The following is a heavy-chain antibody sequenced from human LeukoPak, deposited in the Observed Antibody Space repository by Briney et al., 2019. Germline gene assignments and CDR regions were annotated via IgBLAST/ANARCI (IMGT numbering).Heavy chain of an antibody. CDR3: ARGSKFGMDV. Sequence: KPSETLSLTCAVYGGSFSGYYWSWIRQPPGKGLEWIGYIYYSGSTNYNPSLKSRVTISVDTSKNQFSLKLSSVTAADTAVYYCARGSKFGMDVWGQGTTVTVSS. CDR1: GGSFSGYY. CDR2: IYYSGST. V-gene: IGHV4-59*08. J-gene: IGHJ6*02.